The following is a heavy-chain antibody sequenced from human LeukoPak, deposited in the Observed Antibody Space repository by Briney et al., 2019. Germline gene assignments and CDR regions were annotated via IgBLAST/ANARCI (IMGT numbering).Heavy chain of an antibody. CDR2: IYYSGST. V-gene: IGHV4-59*08. J-gene: IGHJ4*02. Sequence: PSETLSLTCTVSGDSIRNFYWSWIRQPPGKGLEWIGYIYYSGSTNYNPSLKSRVTISADTSKNQFSLKLSSVTAADTAVYYCARQYYYDSHTFGYWGQGTLVTVSS. CDR1: GDSIRNFY. CDR3: ARQYYYDSHTFGY. D-gene: IGHD3-22*01.